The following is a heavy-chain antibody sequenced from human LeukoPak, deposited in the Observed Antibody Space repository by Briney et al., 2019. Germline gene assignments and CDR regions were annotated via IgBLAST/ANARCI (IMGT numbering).Heavy chain of an antibody. D-gene: IGHD3-22*01. Sequence: GSSVKVSCKASGYTLTGYYMHWVRQATGQGLEWMGWMNPNSGNTGYAQKFQGRVTMTRNTSISTAYMELSSLRSEDTAVYYCARGPDYYDSSGYYPDRDAFDIWGQGTMVTVSS. CDR2: MNPNSGNT. V-gene: IGHV1-8*02. CDR3: ARGPDYYDSSGYYPDRDAFDI. J-gene: IGHJ3*02. CDR1: GYTLTGYY.